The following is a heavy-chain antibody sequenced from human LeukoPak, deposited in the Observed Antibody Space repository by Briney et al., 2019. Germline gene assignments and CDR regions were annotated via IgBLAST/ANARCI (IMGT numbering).Heavy chain of an antibody. J-gene: IGHJ5*02. D-gene: IGHD3-10*01. CDR3: ARNRGITMVRGVIIFDP. CDR1: GGSIINSNW. V-gene: IGHV4-4*02. CDR2: IDHSGST. Sequence: SETLSLTCAVSGGSIINSNWWSWVRQPPGKGLEWIGEIDHSGSTSYNPSLKSRVTMSVDRSQNQFSLRLSTVTAADTAVYYCARNRGITMVRGVIIFDPWGQGTLVTVSS.